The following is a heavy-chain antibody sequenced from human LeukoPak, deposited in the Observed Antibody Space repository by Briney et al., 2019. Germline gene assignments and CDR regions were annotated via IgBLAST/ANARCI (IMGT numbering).Heavy chain of an antibody. J-gene: IGHJ4*02. CDR2: IYYSGST. CDR1: GGSISSYY. CDR3: ARSLTAYSSSYPFDS. Sequence: SETLSLTCTVSGGSISSYYWSWIRQPPGRGLEWIGYIYYSGSTNYNPSLESRVTISVDTSKSHFSLKLSSLTAADTAVYFCARSLTAYSSSYPFDSWGQGTLVTVSS. D-gene: IGHD6-13*01. V-gene: IGHV4-59*12.